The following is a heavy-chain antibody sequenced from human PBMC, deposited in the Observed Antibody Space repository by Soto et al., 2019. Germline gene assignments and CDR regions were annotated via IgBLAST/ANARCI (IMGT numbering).Heavy chain of an antibody. CDR1: GFTFSSYS. CDR3: ARGLFLDIVVVPAADPFDY. D-gene: IGHD2-2*03. CDR2: ISSSSSYI. J-gene: IGHJ4*02. V-gene: IGHV3-21*01. Sequence: PGGSLRLSCAASGFTFSSYSMNWVRQAPGKGLEWVSSISSSSSYIYYADSVKGRFTISRDNAKNSLYLQMNSLRAEDTAVYYCARGLFLDIVVVPAADPFDYWGQGTLVTVSS.